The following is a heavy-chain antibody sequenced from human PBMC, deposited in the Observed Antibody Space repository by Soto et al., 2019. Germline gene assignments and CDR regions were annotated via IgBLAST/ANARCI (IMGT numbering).Heavy chain of an antibody. Sequence: GGSLRLSCAASGFTFSSYWMHWVRQAPGKGLVWVSRINSDGSSTSYADSVKGRFTISRDNAKNTLYLQMNSLRAEDTAVYYCARGLRYCSGGSCYSEFMFDYWGQGTLVTVSS. V-gene: IGHV3-74*01. D-gene: IGHD2-15*01. CDR3: ARGLRYCSGGSCYSEFMFDY. J-gene: IGHJ4*02. CDR1: GFTFSSYW. CDR2: INSDGSST.